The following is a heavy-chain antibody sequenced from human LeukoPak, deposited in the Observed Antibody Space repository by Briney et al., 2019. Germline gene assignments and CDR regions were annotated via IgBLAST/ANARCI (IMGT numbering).Heavy chain of an antibody. CDR1: GFTFSSYE. D-gene: IGHD5-18*01. V-gene: IGHV3-48*03. J-gene: IGHJ4*02. CDR2: ISSSGSTI. Sequence: PGGSLRLSCAASGFTFSSYEMNWVRQAPGKGLEWVSYISSSGSTIYYADSVKGRFTISRDNAKNSLYLQMNSLRAEDTAVYYCARNTAMVHVLGYWGQGTLVTVSS. CDR3: ARNTAMVHVLGY.